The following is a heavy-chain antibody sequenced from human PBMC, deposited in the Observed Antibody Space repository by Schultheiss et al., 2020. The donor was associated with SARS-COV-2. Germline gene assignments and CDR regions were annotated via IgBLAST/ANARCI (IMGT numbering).Heavy chain of an antibody. CDR2: ISYDGSNK. CDR3: ARETYYYDSSGSYSAPPFDY. CDR1: GFTFSSYA. Sequence: GGSLRLSCAASGFTFSSYAMHWVRQAPGKGLEWVAVISYDGSNKYYADSVKGRFTISRDNSKNTLYLQMNSLRAEDTAVYYCARETYYYDSSGSYSAPPFDYWGQGTLVTVSS. J-gene: IGHJ4*02. D-gene: IGHD3-22*01. V-gene: IGHV3-30*04.